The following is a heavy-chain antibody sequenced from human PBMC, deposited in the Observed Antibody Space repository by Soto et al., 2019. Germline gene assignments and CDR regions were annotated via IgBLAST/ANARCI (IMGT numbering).Heavy chain of an antibody. Sequence: EVQLVESGGGLVQPGGSLRLSCGASGFTFRNYWLSWVRQVPGKGLEWVANINQDGSEKNYVDSVKGRFTISRDNAKNSLYLQMSSLRAEDTALYYCARDGSTSWYSYDYHGMDVWGQGTTVTVSS. J-gene: IGHJ6*02. CDR1: GFTFRNYW. CDR2: INQDGSEK. D-gene: IGHD5-18*01. V-gene: IGHV3-7*05. CDR3: ARDGSTSWYSYDYHGMDV.